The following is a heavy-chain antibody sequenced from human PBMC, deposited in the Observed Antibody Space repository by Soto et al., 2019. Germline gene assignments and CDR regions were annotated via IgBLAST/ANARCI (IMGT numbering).Heavy chain of an antibody. Sequence: SETLSLTCAVYGGSFSGYYWSWIRQPPGKGLEGIGEINHSGSTNYNPSLKSRVTISVDTSKNQFSLKLSSVTAADTAVYYCARGSLYSSSSRRGYYYYYMDVWGKGTTVTVSS. CDR2: INHSGST. V-gene: IGHV4-34*01. J-gene: IGHJ6*03. D-gene: IGHD6-6*01. CDR3: ARGSLYSSSSRRGYYYYYMDV. CDR1: GGSFSGYY.